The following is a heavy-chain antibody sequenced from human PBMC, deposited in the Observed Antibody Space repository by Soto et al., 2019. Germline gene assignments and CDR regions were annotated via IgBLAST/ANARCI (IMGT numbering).Heavy chain of an antibody. D-gene: IGHD3-3*01. CDR1: GGTFSSYA. CDR2: IIPIFGTA. CDR3: ARDRALGLRSDFWSGYYGVGYGMDV. J-gene: IGHJ6*02. V-gene: IGHV1-69*13. Sequence: SVKVSCKASGGTFSSYAISWVRQAPGQGLEWMGGIIPIFGTANYAQKFQGRVTITADESTSTAYMELSSLRSEDTAVYYCARDRALGLRSDFWSGYYGVGYGMDVWGQGTTVTVSS.